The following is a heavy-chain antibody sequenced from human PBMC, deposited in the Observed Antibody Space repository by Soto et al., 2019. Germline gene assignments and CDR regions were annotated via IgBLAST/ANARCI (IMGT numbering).Heavy chain of an antibody. CDR1: GYMFTING. CDR2: ISTNSGNT. CDR3: ASDKDWDLDN. V-gene: IGHV1-18*01. Sequence: QVQVVQSGSEVKKPGASVKVSCKTSGYMFTINGISWVRQVPGQGLEWMGWISTNSGNTKFAQNFQDRVTLTTDTSTSTAYMELRSLRYDDTAIYYCASDKDWDLDNWGQGTLVTVSS. D-gene: IGHD3-9*01. J-gene: IGHJ4*01.